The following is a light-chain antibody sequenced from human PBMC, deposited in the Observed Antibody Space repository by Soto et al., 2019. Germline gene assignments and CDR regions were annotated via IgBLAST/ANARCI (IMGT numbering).Light chain of an antibody. CDR3: QQYGSSPEYT. J-gene: IGKJ2*01. Sequence: EIVLTQSPGTLSLSPGERATLSCRASQSVSSSSYLAWYQQKPGQAPRILIYGASSRATGIPDRFSGSVSATHITLTISRLEHEDFAVYYWQQYGSSPEYTFGQGTKLEIK. V-gene: IGKV3-20*01. CDR2: GAS. CDR1: QSVSSSSY.